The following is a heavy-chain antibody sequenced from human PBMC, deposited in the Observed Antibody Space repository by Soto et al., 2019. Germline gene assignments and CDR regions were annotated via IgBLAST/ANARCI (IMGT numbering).Heavy chain of an antibody. CDR2: IYYSGST. V-gene: IGHV4-39*01. J-gene: IGHJ4*02. CDR1: GDSISSRSYY. D-gene: IGHD3-9*01. CDR3: ARHFVLRYFDWLLHFDY. Sequence: SETLSITCTVTGDSISSRSYYWGWIRQPPGKGLEWIGSIYYSGSTYNNPSLRSRVSMSIDTSKNQFSLKLSSVTAADTAVYYCARHFVLRYFDWLLHFDYWGQGTLVTVSS.